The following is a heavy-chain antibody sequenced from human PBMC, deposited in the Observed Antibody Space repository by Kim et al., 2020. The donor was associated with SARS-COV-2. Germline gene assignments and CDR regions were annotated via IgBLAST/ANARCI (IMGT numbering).Heavy chain of an antibody. D-gene: IGHD6-6*01. J-gene: IGHJ4*02. CDR1: GYRFTNYW. CDR3: ASIPKISSSSSFDY. Sequence: GESLKISCKGSGYRFTNYWISWVRQMPGKGLEWMGRIDPSDSYSNYSPSFQGHVTISADKSISTAYLQWSSLKASDTAMYYCASIPKISSSSSFDYWGQGTLVTVSS. CDR2: IDPSDSYS. V-gene: IGHV5-10-1*01.